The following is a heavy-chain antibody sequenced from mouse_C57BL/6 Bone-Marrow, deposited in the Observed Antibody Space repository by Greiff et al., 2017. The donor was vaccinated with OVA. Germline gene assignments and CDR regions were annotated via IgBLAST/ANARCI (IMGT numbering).Heavy chain of an antibody. J-gene: IGHJ4*01. V-gene: IGHV2-9-1*01. CDR3: ARTPIYYDYDAMDY. CDR1: GFSLTSYA. D-gene: IGHD2-1*01. CDR2: IWTGGGT. Sequence: VQRVESGPGLVAPSQSLSITCTVSGFSLTSYAISWVRQPPGKGLEWLGVIWTGGGTNYNSALKSRLSISKDNSKSQVFLKMNSLQTDDTARYYCARTPIYYDYDAMDYWGQGTSVTVSS.